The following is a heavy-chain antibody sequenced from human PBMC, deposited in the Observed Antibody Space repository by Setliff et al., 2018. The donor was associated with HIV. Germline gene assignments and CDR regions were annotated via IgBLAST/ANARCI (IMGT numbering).Heavy chain of an antibody. V-gene: IGHV3-15*01. CDR3: TTDGNDYGDPDAFDI. J-gene: IGHJ3*02. Sequence: GGSLRLSCAASGFTFSSYAMSWVRQAPGKGLEWVGRIKSKTDGGTTDYAAPVKGRFTISRDDSKNTLYLQMNSLKTEDTAVYYCTTDGNDYGDPDAFDIWGQGTMVTVSS. CDR2: IKSKTDGGTT. D-gene: IGHD4-17*01. CDR1: GFTFSSYA.